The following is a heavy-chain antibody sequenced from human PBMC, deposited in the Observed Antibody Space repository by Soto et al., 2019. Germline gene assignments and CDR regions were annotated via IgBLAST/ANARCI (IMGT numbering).Heavy chain of an antibody. D-gene: IGHD4-17*01. J-gene: IGHJ5*02. CDR2: IYYSGST. CDR1: GGSISSGDYY. CDR3: ARAYGRVTTPYNWFDP. Sequence: LSLTCTVSGGSISSGDYYWSWIRQPPGKGLEWIGYIYYSGSTYYNPSLKSRVTISVDTSKNQFSLKLSSVTAADTAVYYCARAYGRVTTPYNWFDPWGQGTLVTVSS. V-gene: IGHV4-30-4*01.